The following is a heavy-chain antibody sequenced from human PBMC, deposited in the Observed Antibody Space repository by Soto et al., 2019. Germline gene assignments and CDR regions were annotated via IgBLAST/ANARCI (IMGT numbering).Heavy chain of an antibody. D-gene: IGHD6-19*01. CDR2: ISGSVSGS. CDR1: GFTFSSHA. CDR3: AKAYAEGSGWFFDY. Sequence: VGSLRLSCAASGFTFSSHAMGWVRQAPGKGPEWVSTISGSVSGSYYADSVKGRFTISRDDSKNTLFLQMNSLRVEDTAIYFCAKAYAEGSGWFFDYWGQGTLVTVSS. J-gene: IGHJ4*02. V-gene: IGHV3-23*01.